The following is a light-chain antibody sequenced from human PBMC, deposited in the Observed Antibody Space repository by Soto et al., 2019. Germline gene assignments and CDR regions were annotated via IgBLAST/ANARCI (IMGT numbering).Light chain of an antibody. CDR1: QSIGRY. V-gene: IGKV1-39*01. CDR3: QQSYSALWT. Sequence: DIQMTHSPSSLSASVGDRVTITCRASQSIGRYLNWYQQKPGKAPNLLIYTASSLQGGVPSRFSGSGSGTDFTLTISSLQPEDFATYYCQQSYSALWTFGQGTKVEIK. CDR2: TAS. J-gene: IGKJ1*01.